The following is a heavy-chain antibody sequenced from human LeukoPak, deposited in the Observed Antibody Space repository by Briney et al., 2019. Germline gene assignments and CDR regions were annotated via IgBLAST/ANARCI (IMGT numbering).Heavy chain of an antibody. Sequence: PGGSLRLSCAASGFTFSSYGMHWVRQAPGKGLEWVAVISYDGSNKYYADSVKGRFTISRDNSKNTLYLQMNSLRAEDTAVYYCARDLWYCGGDCYSRFDYWGQGTLVTVSS. CDR3: ARDLWYCGGDCYSRFDY. D-gene: IGHD2-21*02. V-gene: IGHV3-30*19. CDR1: GFTFSSYG. CDR2: ISYDGSNK. J-gene: IGHJ4*02.